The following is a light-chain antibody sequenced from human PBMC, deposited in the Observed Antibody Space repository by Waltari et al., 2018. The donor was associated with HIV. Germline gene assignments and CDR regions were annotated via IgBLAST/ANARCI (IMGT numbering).Light chain of an antibody. Sequence: EIVLTQSLAPLSLSPGERATLSCRASQSVSSYLAWYQQKPGQAPRLLIYDASNRATGVPARFSGSGSGTDFTLTISSLEPEDFAVYYCQQRSNWPPIFTFGPGTKVDIK. CDR2: DAS. V-gene: IGKV3-11*01. CDR1: QSVSSY. J-gene: IGKJ3*01. CDR3: QQRSNWPPIFT.